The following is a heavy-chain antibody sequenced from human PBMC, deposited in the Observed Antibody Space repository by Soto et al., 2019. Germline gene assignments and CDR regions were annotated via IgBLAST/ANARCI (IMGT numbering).Heavy chain of an antibody. CDR1: GGTFSSYA. Sequence: SVKVSCKASGGTFSSYAISWVRQAPGQGLEWMGGIIPIFGAANYAQKFQGRVTITADESTSTAYMELSSLRSEDTAVYYCARVRSSAVGYCSSTGCPPGAFDIGGQGTMAT. V-gene: IGHV1-69*13. CDR3: ARVRSSAVGYCSSTGCPPGAFDI. J-gene: IGHJ3*02. D-gene: IGHD2-2*01. CDR2: IIPIFGAA.